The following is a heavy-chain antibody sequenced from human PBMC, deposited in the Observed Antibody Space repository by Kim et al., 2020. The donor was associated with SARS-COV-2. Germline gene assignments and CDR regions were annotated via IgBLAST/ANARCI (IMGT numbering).Heavy chain of an antibody. V-gene: IGHV1-24*01. CDR3: ATDSGSHAFDI. D-gene: IGHD1-26*01. Sequence: TIYAQKFKGRVTMTEDTSTDTAYMELSSLRSEDTAVYYCATDSGSHAFDIWGQGTMVTVSS. CDR2: T. J-gene: IGHJ3*02.